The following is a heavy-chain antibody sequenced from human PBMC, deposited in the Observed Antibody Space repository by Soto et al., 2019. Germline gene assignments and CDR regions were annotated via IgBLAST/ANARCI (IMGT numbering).Heavy chain of an antibody. CDR2: IIPIFGTA. J-gene: IGHJ6*02. CDR3: ASTGVGYSGYDYYYYGMDV. V-gene: IGHV1-69*06. CDR1: GGTFSSYA. D-gene: IGHD5-12*01. Sequence: EASVKVSCKASGGTFSSYAMSWVRQAPGRGLEWMGGIIPIFGTANYAQKFQGRVTITADKSTSTAYMELSSLRSEDTAVYYCASTGVGYSGYDYYYYGMDVWGQGTTVTVSS.